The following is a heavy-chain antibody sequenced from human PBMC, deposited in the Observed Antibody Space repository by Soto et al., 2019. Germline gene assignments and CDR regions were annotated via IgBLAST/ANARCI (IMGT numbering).Heavy chain of an antibody. CDR1: GFTFSDYY. CDR3: ARDPGIYYGRDG. D-gene: IGHD3-10*01. V-gene: IGHV3-11*01. CDR2: ISGGGFTI. J-gene: IGHJ6*02. Sequence: QVQLVESGGGLVKPGGSLRLSCTASGFTFSDYYMTWIRQAPGKGLEWLSYISGGGFTIYYADSVKGRFTVSRDNAKNSMYRQMNTLRVEDTAVYYCARDPGIYYGRDGGGQGTTVTVSS.